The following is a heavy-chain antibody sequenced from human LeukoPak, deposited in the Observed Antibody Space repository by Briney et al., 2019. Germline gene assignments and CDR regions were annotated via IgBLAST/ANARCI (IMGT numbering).Heavy chain of an antibody. Sequence: GGSLRLSCAASGFTFSSYWMSWVRQAPGKGLEWVANIKQDGSEKYYVDSVKGRFTISRDNAKNSLYLQMNSLRAEDTAVYYCARVSRSGDYGVTFDYWGQGTLVTVSS. CDR1: GFTFSSYW. CDR3: ARVSRSGDYGVTFDY. CDR2: IKQDGSEK. V-gene: IGHV3-7*01. J-gene: IGHJ4*02. D-gene: IGHD2-15*01.